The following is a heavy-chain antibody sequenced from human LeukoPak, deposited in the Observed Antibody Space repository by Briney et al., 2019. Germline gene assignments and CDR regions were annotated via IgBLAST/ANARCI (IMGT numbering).Heavy chain of an antibody. V-gene: IGHV3-74*01. CDR3: ATYRQVLLPFES. CDR2: INSDGSNT. Sequence: GGSLRLSCAASGFTFSNYWMHWVRQAPGKGLVWVSRINSDGSNTNYADSVRGRFTISRDNSKSTLSLRMNSLRAEDTAIYYCATYRQVLLPFESWGQGTLVTVSS. D-gene: IGHD2-8*02. CDR1: GFTFSNYW. J-gene: IGHJ4*02.